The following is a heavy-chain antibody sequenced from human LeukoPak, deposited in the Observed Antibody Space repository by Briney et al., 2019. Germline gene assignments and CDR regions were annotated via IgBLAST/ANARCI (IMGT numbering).Heavy chain of an antibody. CDR1: GGSFSHYY. D-gene: IGHD3-22*01. CDR3: ARDRSGYSGYYFDS. Sequence: PSETLSLTCTVSGGSFSHYYWSWIRQPPGKGLEWIGYISDSGNSNYSPSLKTRVTVSLDTSRNQFSLKLTSVTAADTAVYYCARDRSGYSGYYFDSWGQGTLITVSS. V-gene: IGHV4-59*01. J-gene: IGHJ4*02. CDR2: ISDSGNS.